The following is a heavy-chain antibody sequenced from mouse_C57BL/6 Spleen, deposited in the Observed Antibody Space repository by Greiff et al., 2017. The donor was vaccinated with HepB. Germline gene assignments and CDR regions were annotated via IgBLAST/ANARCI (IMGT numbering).Heavy chain of an antibody. CDR2: ISSGGSYT. Sequence: VQLQQSGGDLVKPGGTLKLSCAASGFTFSSYGMSWVRQTPDKRLEWVATISSGGSYTYYPDSVKGRFTISRDNAKNTLYLQMSSLKSEDTAMYYSARLMVTSHYYAMDYWGQGTSVTVSS. J-gene: IGHJ4*01. CDR1: GFTFSSYG. D-gene: IGHD2-2*01. V-gene: IGHV5-6*01. CDR3: ARLMVTSHYYAMDY.